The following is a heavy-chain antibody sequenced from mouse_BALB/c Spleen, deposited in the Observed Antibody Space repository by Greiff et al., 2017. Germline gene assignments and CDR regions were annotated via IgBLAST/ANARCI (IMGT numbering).Heavy chain of an antibody. CDR2: IWAGGST. Sequence: VKLVESGPGLVAPSQTLSITCTVSGFSLTSDGVHWVRQSPGKGLEWLGVIWAGGSTNYNSALMSRLNINKDNSKSQVFLKMNGLQTDDTAMYYCARDHGKSAYWGQGTLVTGSA. CDR3: ARDHGKSAY. J-gene: IGHJ3*01. V-gene: IGHV2-9*02. CDR1: GFSLTSDG.